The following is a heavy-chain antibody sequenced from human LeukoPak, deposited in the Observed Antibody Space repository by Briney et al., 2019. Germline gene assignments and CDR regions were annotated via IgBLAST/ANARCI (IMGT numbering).Heavy chain of an antibody. CDR1: GYTFTSNY. D-gene: IGHD3-22*01. CDR3: ASNSPNSSGYSDAFDI. CDR2: IYPRDGST. J-gene: IGHJ3*02. V-gene: IGHV1-46*01. Sequence: ASVKVSCKASGYTFTSNYIHWVRQAPGQGLEWMGMIYPRDGSTSYAQKFQGRVTMTRDTSTSTVYMELSSLRSEDTAVYYCASNSPNSSGYSDAFDIWGQGTMVTVSS.